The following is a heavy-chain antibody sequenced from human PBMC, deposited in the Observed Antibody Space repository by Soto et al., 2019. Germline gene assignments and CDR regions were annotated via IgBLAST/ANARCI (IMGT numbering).Heavy chain of an antibody. D-gene: IGHD1-26*01. CDR3: ASGGAGSGPFTWELPDH. V-gene: IGHV1-45*02. CDR2: ITPFSGDV. CDR1: GNTFSYRY. J-gene: IGHJ4*02. Sequence: ASVKVSCKALGNTFSYRYLHWVRQAPGQALEWMGWITPFSGDVHYAQKFQERVTLTRDRSINTAYMRMSSLRSEDTAIYFCASGGAGSGPFTWELPDHWGQGTLVTVSS.